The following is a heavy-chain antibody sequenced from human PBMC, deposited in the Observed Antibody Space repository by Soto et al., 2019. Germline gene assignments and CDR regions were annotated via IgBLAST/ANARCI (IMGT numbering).Heavy chain of an antibody. CDR1: GYTLTELS. CDR3: ATASTAYCTNGVCYSNWFDP. Sequence: ASVKVSCKVSGYTLTELSMHWVRQAPGKGLEWMGGFDPEDGETIYAQKFQGRVTMTEDTSTDTAYMELSSLRSGDTAVYYCATASTAYCTNGVCYSNWFDPWGQGTLVTVSS. CDR2: FDPEDGET. V-gene: IGHV1-24*01. J-gene: IGHJ5*02. D-gene: IGHD2-8*01.